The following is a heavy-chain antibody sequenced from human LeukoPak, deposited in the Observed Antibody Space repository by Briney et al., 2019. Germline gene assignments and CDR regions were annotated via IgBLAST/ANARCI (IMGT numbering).Heavy chain of an antibody. V-gene: IGHV4-59*01. CDR2: IYYSGST. J-gene: IGHJ4*02. CDR1: GGSISSYY. CDR3: ARDGGDSRNGDYFDY. D-gene: IGHD6-13*01. Sequence: SETLSLTCTVSGGSISSYYWSWIRQPPGKGLEWIGYIYYSGSTNYNPSLKSRVTISVDTSKNQFSLKLSSVTAADTAVYYCARDGGDSRNGDYFDYWGQGTLVTVSS.